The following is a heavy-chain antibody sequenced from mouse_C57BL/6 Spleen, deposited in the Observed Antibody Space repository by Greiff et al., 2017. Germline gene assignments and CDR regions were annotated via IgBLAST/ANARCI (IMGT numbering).Heavy chain of an antibody. CDR2: IYPSDSET. V-gene: IGHV1-61*01. Sequence: QVQLQQSGAELVRPGSSVKLSCKASGYTFTSYWMDWVKQRPGQGLEWIGNIYPSDSETHYNQKFKDKATLTVDKSSSTAYMQLSSLTSEDSAVYYCARWDGNLLDAMDYWGQGTSVTVSS. J-gene: IGHJ4*01. CDR1: GYTFTSYW. CDR3: ARWDGNLLDAMDY. D-gene: IGHD2-1*01.